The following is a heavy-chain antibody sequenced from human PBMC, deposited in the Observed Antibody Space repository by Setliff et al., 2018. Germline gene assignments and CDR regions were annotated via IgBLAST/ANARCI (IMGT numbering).Heavy chain of an antibody. J-gene: IGHJ4*02. Sequence: ETLSLTCTVSGGSISSGSYYWSWVRQAPGKGLEWVSYISSSSSTIYYADSVKGRFTISRDNAKNSLYLQMNSLRAEDTAVYYCAKNGGDIVVVPAAPIDYWGQGTLVTVSS. CDR1: GGSISSGSYY. CDR2: ISSSSSTI. D-gene: IGHD2-2*01. CDR3: AKNGGDIVVVPAAPIDY. V-gene: IGHV3-48*01.